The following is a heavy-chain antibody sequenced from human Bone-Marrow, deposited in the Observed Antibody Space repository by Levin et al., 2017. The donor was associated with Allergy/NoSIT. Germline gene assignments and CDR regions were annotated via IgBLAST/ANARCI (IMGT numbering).Heavy chain of an antibody. CDR3: ARGTRIDYFDY. CDR2: INSDGSST. Sequence: PSGGSLRLSCAASGFSFRSYWMHWVRQAPGKGLVWVSRINSDGSSTSYADSVKGRFTISRDNAKTTLYLQMNSLRGEDTAVYYCARGTRIDYFDYWGQRTLVTVSS. V-gene: IGHV3-74*01. J-gene: IGHJ4*02. D-gene: IGHD2-15*01. CDR1: GFSFRSYW.